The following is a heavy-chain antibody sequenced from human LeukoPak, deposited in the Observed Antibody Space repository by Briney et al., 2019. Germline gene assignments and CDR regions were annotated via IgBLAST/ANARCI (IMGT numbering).Heavy chain of an antibody. J-gene: IGHJ4*02. Sequence: GGSLRLSCAASGFTFSSYSMNWGRQAPGKGLEWGSSISSSSSYIYYADSVKGRFTISRDNAKNSLYLQMNSLRAEDTAVYYCARDLVDRGYSYGRCDYWGQGTLVTVSS. CDR2: ISSSSSYI. CDR3: ARDLVDRGYSYGRCDY. CDR1: GFTFSSYS. V-gene: IGHV3-21*01. D-gene: IGHD5-18*01.